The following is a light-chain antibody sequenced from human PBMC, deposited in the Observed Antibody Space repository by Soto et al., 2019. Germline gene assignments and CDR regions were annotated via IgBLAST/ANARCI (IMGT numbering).Light chain of an antibody. CDR3: SSYTSSSTLYVV. V-gene: IGLV2-14*01. J-gene: IGLJ2*01. Sequence: VLTQPASVSGSPGQSITISCTGTSSDVGGYNYVSWYQQHPGKAPKLMIYEVSNRPSGVSNRFSGSKSGNTASLTISGLQAEDEADYYCSSYTSSSTLYVVFGGGTQLTVL. CDR1: SSDVGGYNY. CDR2: EVS.